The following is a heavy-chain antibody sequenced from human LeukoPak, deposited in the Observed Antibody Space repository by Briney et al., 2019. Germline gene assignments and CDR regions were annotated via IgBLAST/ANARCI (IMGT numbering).Heavy chain of an antibody. Sequence: GGSLRLSCAASGFTFSSSGMHWVRQAPGKGLEWVAVISYDGSNKFYADSVKGRFTISRDNSKNTLYLRMNSLRTQDTAVYYCAQPRGGFDFTFDYWGQGTLVTVSS. D-gene: IGHD3-16*01. J-gene: IGHJ4*02. CDR3: AQPRGGFDFTFDY. CDR2: ISYDGSNK. V-gene: IGHV3-30*18. CDR1: GFTFSSSG.